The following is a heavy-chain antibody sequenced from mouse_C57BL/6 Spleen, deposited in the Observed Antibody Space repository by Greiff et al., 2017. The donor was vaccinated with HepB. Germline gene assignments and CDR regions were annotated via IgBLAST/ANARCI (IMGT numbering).Heavy chain of an antibody. J-gene: IGHJ3*01. Sequence: QVQLKQPGAELVRPGTSVKLSCKASGYTFTSYWMHWVKQRPGQGLEWIGVIDPSDSYTNYNQKFKGKATLTVDTSSSTAYMQLSSLTSEDSAVYYCARELPYDGYPWFAYWGQGTLVTVSA. CDR1: GYTFTSYW. CDR2: IDPSDSYT. D-gene: IGHD2-3*01. CDR3: ARELPYDGYPWFAY. V-gene: IGHV1-59*01.